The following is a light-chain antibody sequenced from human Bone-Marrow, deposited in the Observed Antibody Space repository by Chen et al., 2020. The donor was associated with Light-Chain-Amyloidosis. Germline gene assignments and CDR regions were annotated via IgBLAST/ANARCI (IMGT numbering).Light chain of an antibody. J-gene: IGLJ3*02. V-gene: IGLV2-14*01. CDR3: TSDAHSYTWV. Sequence: SALTQPASVSGSPGQSITISCPGTSSDVGTYKYVSWFQHYPSNAPTLLIYAVSNPPSGVSNRFSGSKSGNTAALSISGLRNENEADYCCTSDAHSYTWVIGGGTKLTV. CDR1: SSDVGTYKY. CDR2: AVS.